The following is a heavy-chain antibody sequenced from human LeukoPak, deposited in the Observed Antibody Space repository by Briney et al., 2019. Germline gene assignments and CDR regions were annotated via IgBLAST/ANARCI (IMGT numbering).Heavy chain of an antibody. CDR2: ISSSSSSYI. D-gene: IGHD5-24*01. CDR1: GFTFSSYS. CDR3: ARRGDGYNSDY. Sequence: GGSLRLSCAASGFTFSSYSMNWVRQAPGKGLEWVSSISSSSSSYIYYADSVKGRFTISRDNAKNSLYLQMNSLRAEDTAVYYCARRGDGYNSDYWGQGTLVTVSS. J-gene: IGHJ4*02. V-gene: IGHV3-21*01.